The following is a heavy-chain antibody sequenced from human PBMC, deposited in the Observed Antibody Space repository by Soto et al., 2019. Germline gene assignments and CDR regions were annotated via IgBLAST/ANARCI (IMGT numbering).Heavy chain of an antibody. D-gene: IGHD4-17*01. J-gene: IGHJ4*02. V-gene: IGHV4-31*03. CDR3: ARGKIMTTVTSWYFAY. CDR2: IYYSGGT. Sequence: QVQLQESGPGLVKPSQTLSLTCTVSGGSISSGGYYWSWIRQHPGKGLEWIGYIYYSGGTYYNPALKGRVTISVDTSKNQFSLKLSSVTAADTAVYYCARGKIMTTVTSWYFAYWGQGTLVTVSS. CDR1: GGSISSGGYY.